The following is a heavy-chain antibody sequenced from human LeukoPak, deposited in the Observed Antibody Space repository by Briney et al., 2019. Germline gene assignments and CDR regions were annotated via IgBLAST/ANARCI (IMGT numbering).Heavy chain of an antibody. CDR3: AGGNTWPGLSY. V-gene: IGHV3-30*03. J-gene: IGHJ4*02. D-gene: IGHD6-25*01. CDR1: GFTFSSYG. CDR2: ISYDGSNK. Sequence: GGSLRLSCAASGFTFSSYGMHWVRQAPGKGLEWVAVISYDGSNKYYADSVKGRFTVSRDKSKNTLYLQMNTLRAEDTAVYFCAGGNTWPGLSYWGQGTLLTVSS.